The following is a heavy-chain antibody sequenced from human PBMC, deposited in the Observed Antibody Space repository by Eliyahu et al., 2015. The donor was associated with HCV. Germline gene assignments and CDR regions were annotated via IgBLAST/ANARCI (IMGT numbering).Heavy chain of an antibody. D-gene: IGHD3-9*01. CDR1: GGPXVSYY. CDR2: VHAKGRT. V-gene: IGHV4-4*09. CDR3: ARHFDHDTMAYDSYDV. Sequence: QVQLQESGPGLVKPSETLSLICTVSGGPXVSYYWSWIRQPPGGGLXWIGFVHAKGRTGSSPSLRSRVTMSVDTSKSQVSLRLGSVTAADTAVYYCARHFDHDTMAYDSYDVWGQGTTVTVSS. J-gene: IGHJ3*01.